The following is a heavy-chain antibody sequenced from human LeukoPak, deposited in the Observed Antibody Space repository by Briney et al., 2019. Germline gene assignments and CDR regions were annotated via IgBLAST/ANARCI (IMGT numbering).Heavy chain of an antibody. CDR3: ARHAESSSSWYVPVY. Sequence: PSETLSLTCIVSGGSIINTYWSWIRQAPGKGLEWIGYFFYTGSSTYNPSLKGRVTISLDTSKNHISLKLTSVTAADTAVYYCARHAESSSSWYVPVYWGQGTLVTVS. D-gene: IGHD6-13*01. CDR2: FFYTGSS. CDR1: GGSIINTY. V-gene: IGHV4-59*01. J-gene: IGHJ4*02.